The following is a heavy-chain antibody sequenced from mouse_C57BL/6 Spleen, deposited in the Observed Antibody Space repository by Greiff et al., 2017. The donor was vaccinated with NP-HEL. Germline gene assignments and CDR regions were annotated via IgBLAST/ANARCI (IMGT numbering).Heavy chain of an antibody. J-gene: IGHJ1*03. CDR3: ARSIPSHYYDHWYFDG. Sequence: QVQLQQPGTELVKPGASVKLSCKASGYTFTSYWMHWVKQRPGQGLEWIGNINPSNGGTNYNEKFKSKATLTVDKSSSTAYMQLSSLTSEDSAVYYCARSIPSHYYDHWYFDGRGTGTTVTVSS. CDR1: GYTFTSYW. V-gene: IGHV1-53*01. CDR2: INPSNGGT. D-gene: IGHD2-4*01.